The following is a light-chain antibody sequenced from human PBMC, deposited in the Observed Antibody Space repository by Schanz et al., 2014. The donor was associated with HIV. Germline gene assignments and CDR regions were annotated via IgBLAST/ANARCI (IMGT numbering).Light chain of an antibody. CDR2: DVS. V-gene: IGLV2-14*03. Sequence: QSALTQPAFVSGSPGQSITISCTGSSSDVGGYNYISWYQQHPGKAPKLMIYDVSNRPSGVTDRFSGSKSGTSASLVISGLQSEDEADYFCATWDISQNGPVFGGGTKLTVL. CDR3: ATWDISQNGPV. J-gene: IGLJ2*01. CDR1: SSDVGGYNY.